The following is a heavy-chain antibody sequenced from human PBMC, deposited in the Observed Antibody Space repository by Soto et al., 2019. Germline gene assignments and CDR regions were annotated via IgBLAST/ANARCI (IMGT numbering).Heavy chain of an antibody. J-gene: IGHJ3*01. CDR1: GGSITTFPW. CDR3: ASGSTSYALPV. D-gene: IGHD3-16*01. CDR2: MYYGGNT. V-gene: IGHV4-4*02. Sequence: QVQLQESGPGLAKPSGTLSLTCAVSGGSITTFPWWSWVRQPPGKGLEWIGEMYYGGNTNYNPSLESRITMSIDTSKNQFSRTLNSVTAADTAAYYCASGSTSYALPVWGRGAMVTVSS.